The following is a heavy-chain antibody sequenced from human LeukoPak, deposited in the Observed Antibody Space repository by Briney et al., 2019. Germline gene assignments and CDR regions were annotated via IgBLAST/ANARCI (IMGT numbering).Heavy chain of an antibody. J-gene: IGHJ4*02. CDR1: GGTITSYY. D-gene: IGHD6-19*01. V-gene: IGHV4-59*08. CDR2: IHYSGST. Sequence: SETLSHTCTVSGGTITSYYWNWIRQPPGKGLEWIGYIHYSGSTKYNPSLKSRVTISVDTSKNQFSLKLSSVTAADTAVYYCARWHSSGWSCVLWRQGPLVTVSS. CDR3: ARWHSSGWSCVL.